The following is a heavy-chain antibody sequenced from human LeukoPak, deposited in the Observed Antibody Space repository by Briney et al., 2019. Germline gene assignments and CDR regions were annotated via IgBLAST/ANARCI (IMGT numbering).Heavy chain of an antibody. Sequence: ASVKVSCKASGYTFTGYYMHWVRRVPGQGLEWMGWINPNSGGTNYAQKFQGWVTMTRDTSISTAYMELSRLRSDDTAVYYCARVVSSSWYGGAFDIWGQGTMVTVSS. D-gene: IGHD6-13*01. J-gene: IGHJ3*02. V-gene: IGHV1-2*04. CDR1: GYTFTGYY. CDR3: ARVVSSSWYGGAFDI. CDR2: INPNSGGT.